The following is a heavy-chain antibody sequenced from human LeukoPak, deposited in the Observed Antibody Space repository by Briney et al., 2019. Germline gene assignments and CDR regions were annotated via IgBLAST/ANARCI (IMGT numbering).Heavy chain of an antibody. D-gene: IGHD1-26*01. V-gene: IGHV4-59*01. CDR1: GGSISSYY. J-gene: IGHJ4*02. CDR2: IYYSGST. CDR3: VRWGAHFDY. Sequence: SETLSLTCTVSGGSISSYYWSWIRQPPGKGLEWIGYIYYSGSTNYNPSLKSRVTTSVDTSRNQFSLKLSSVTAADTAVYYCVRWGAHFDYWGQGTLVTVSS.